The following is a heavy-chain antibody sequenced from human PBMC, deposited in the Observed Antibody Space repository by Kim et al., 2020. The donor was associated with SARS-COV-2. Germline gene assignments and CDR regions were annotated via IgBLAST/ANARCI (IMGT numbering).Heavy chain of an antibody. D-gene: IGHD3-3*01. V-gene: IGHV1-18*01. Sequence: ASVKVSCKASGYTFTSYGISWVRQAPGQGLEWMGWISAYNGNTNYAQKLQGRVTMTTDTSTSTAYMELRSLRSDDTAVYYCARGNLRFLEWLLRDHDAFDIWGQGTMVTVSS. CDR1: GYTFTSYG. J-gene: IGHJ3*02. CDR3: ARGNLRFLEWLLRDHDAFDI. CDR2: ISAYNGNT.